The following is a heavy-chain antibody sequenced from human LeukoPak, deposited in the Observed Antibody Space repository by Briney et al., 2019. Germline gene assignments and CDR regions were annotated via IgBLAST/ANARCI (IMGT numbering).Heavy chain of an antibody. D-gene: IGHD6-13*01. CDR2: IYSGGST. J-gene: IGHJ3*02. CDR3: ARIIAAAGADAFDI. Sequence: GGSLRLSCAAPGFTVSSNYMSWVRQAPGKGLEWVSVIYSGGSTYYADSVKGRFTISRDNSKNTLYLQMNSLRAEDTAVYYCARIIAAAGADAFDIWGQGTMVTVSS. CDR1: GFTVSSNY. V-gene: IGHV3-53*01.